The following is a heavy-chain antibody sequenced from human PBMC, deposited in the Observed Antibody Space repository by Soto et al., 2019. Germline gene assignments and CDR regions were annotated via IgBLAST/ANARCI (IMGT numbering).Heavy chain of an antibody. D-gene: IGHD5-18*01. Sequence: GESLKISCKGSGYSFTNYWIGWVRQMPGKGLEWMGIIYPGDSDTRFSPSFQGQVTISADKSISTAYLQWSSLKASDTAMYYCATDTARTYYYYGMDVWGQGTTVTVSS. V-gene: IGHV5-51*01. CDR1: GYSFTNYW. CDR2: IYPGDSDT. CDR3: ATDTARTYYYYGMDV. J-gene: IGHJ6*02.